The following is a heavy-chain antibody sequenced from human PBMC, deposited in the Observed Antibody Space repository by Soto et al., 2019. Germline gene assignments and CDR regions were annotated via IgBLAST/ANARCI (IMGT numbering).Heavy chain of an antibody. CDR2: IKHDGSKK. J-gene: IGHJ3*02. Sequence: GGSLRLSCAASGFTFSSYAISWVRQAPGKGLEWVSNIKHDGSKKYYADSVKGRFTISRDNAKNSLYLQMNSLRAEDTAVYYCAREELERLYNAFDIWGQGTMVTVSS. V-gene: IGHV3-7*01. CDR1: GFTFSSYA. D-gene: IGHD1-1*01. CDR3: AREELERLYNAFDI.